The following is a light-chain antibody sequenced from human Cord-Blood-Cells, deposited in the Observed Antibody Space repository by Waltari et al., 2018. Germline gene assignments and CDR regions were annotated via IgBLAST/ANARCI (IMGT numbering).Light chain of an antibody. J-gene: IGLJ3*02. CDR3: QSYDSSNQV. V-gene: IGLV6-57*03. CDR2: DDN. CDR1: SGSIASNY. Sequence: NFMLTQPHSVSASPGKTVTISCTRSSGSIASNYVQWYQQRPGSAPTSVIYDDNQRPSGGPGRFSRSNDRSSNSASLTNSGLKTEEEADYYCQSYDSSNQVFGGGTKLTVL.